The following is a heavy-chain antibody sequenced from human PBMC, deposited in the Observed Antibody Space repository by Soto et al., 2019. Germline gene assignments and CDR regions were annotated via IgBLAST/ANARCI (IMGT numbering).Heavy chain of an antibody. J-gene: IGHJ3*02. V-gene: IGHV3-23*01. CDR3: ARESALAAAGYGAFDI. CDR2: VSVTGATT. Sequence: GGSLRLSCAASGFTFNIYAMSWVRQAPGKGLEWLSAVSVTGATTYYAESLKGRFTIFRDNSNNTLYLQMNGLRAEDTAVYYCARESALAAAGYGAFDIWGQGTLVTVSS. D-gene: IGHD6-13*01. CDR1: GFTFNIYA.